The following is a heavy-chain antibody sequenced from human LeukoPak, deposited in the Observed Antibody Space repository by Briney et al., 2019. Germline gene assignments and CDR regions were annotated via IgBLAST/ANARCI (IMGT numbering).Heavy chain of an antibody. J-gene: IGHJ3*02. Sequence: GGSPRLSCAASGFTFSSYGMNWVRQAPGKGLEWVSSISSSSSYIYYADSVKGRFTISRDNAKNSLYLQMNSLRAEDTAVYYCASSSGSYFVLYAFDIWGQGTMVTVSS. CDR3: ASSSGSYFVLYAFDI. CDR2: ISSSSSYI. CDR1: GFTFSSYG. D-gene: IGHD1-26*01. V-gene: IGHV3-21*01.